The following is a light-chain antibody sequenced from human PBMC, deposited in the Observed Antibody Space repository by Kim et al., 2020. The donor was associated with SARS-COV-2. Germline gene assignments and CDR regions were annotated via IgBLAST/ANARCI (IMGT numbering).Light chain of an antibody. Sequence: LSAGETASMSCRTSQSISNYLAWYQQKPGQAPRLLIYDASNRATGIPARFSGSRSGTDFTLTISRLEPEDFAVYYCQQRSNWPRTFGQGTKVDIK. V-gene: IGKV3-11*01. CDR2: DAS. J-gene: IGKJ1*01. CDR3: QQRSNWPRT. CDR1: QSISNY.